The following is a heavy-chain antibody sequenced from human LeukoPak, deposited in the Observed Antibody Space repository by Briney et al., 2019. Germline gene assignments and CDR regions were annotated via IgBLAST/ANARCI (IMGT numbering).Heavy chain of an antibody. CDR1: GFTFSDYY. Sequence: GGSPRLSCGASGFTFSDYYISWIRQAPGKGLEWVSYISSSGSTKSYADSVKGRFTISRDNAKNSVYLQMNSLRAEDTAVYYCARRGYYEYYYHMDVWGKGTTVIVSS. V-gene: IGHV3-11*04. D-gene: IGHD3-3*01. CDR2: ISSSGSTK. J-gene: IGHJ6*03. CDR3: ARRGYYEYYYHMDV.